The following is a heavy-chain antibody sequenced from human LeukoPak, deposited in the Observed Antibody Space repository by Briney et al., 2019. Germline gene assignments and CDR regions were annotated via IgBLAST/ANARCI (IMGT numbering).Heavy chain of an antibody. CDR2: IYYSGST. CDR1: GGSISSGSYY. Sequence: SETLSLTCTVSGGSISSGSYYWGWIRQPPGKGLEWIGSIYYSGSTYYNPSLKSRVTISVDTSKNQFSLKLSSVTAADTAVYYCARASIVGATRAYYYYYYYMDVWGKGTTVTVSS. D-gene: IGHD1-26*01. J-gene: IGHJ6*03. CDR3: ARASIVGATRAYYYYYYYMDV. V-gene: IGHV4-39*07.